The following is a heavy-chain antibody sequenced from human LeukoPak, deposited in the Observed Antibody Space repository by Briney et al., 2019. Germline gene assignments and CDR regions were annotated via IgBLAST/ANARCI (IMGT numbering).Heavy chain of an antibody. CDR2: IKSKTDGATT. D-gene: IGHD1-26*01. J-gene: IGHJ5*02. V-gene: IGHV3-15*01. CDR1: GFTFSNAW. Sequence: KTGGSLRLSCAASGFTFSNAWMSWVRQAPGKGLEWVGRIKSKTDGATTDYAAPVKGRFTISRDDSINTAYLQMKSLKTEDTALYYCTRDSGTYNWFDPWGQGTLVTVSS. CDR3: TRDSGTYNWFDP.